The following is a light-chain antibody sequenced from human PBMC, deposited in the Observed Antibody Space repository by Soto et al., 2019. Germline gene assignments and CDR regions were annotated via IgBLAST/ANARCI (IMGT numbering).Light chain of an antibody. CDR3: QQFNNYLIT. Sequence: DVQMTQSPSTLSASVGDRVTITCRASQSISSWLAWYQQKPGKAPKLLIYDASSLESGVPSRFSGSGSGTDFTLTISSLQPEDFATYYCQQFNNYLITFGQGTRLEIK. V-gene: IGKV1-5*01. J-gene: IGKJ5*01. CDR1: QSISSW. CDR2: DAS.